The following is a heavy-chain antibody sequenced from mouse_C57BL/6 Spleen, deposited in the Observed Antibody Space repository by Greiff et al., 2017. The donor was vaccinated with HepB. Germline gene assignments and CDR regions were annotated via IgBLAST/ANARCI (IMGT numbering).Heavy chain of an antibody. J-gene: IGHJ2*01. CDR1: GYTFTSYW. CDR3: AYAYYSNSYFDY. D-gene: IGHD2-5*01. CDR2: IYPGSGST. Sequence: QVQLQQPGAELVKPGASVKMSCKASGYTFTSYWITWVKQRPGQGLEWIGDIYPGSGSTNYNEKFKSKATLTVDTSSSTAYMQLSSLTSEDSAVYYCAYAYYSNSYFDYWGQGTTLTVSS. V-gene: IGHV1-55*01.